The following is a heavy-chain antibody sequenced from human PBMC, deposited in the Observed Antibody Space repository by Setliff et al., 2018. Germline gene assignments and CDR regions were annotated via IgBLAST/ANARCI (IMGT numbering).Heavy chain of an antibody. J-gene: IGHJ6*02. Sequence: SETLSLTCTVYGGSFSGYYWSWIRQPPGKGLEWIGEINHSGSTNYNPSLKSRVTISVDTSKNQFSLKLSSVTAADTAVYYCARGLSSRWYLYYYGMDVWGQGTTVTVSS. D-gene: IGHD6-13*01. CDR1: GGSFSGYY. V-gene: IGHV4-34*01. CDR3: ARGLSSRWYLYYYGMDV. CDR2: INHSGST.